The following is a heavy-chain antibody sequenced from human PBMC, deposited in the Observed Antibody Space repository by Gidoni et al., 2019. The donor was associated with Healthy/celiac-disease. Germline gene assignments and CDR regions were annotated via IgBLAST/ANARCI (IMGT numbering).Heavy chain of an antibody. D-gene: IGHD6-13*01. V-gene: IGHV1-69*01. CDR2: IIPIFGTA. CDR1: GGTFSSYA. J-gene: IGHJ6*02. CDR3: ARGAGARPGSYYYYYGMDV. Sequence: QVQLVQSGAAVKKPGSSVTVSCKASGGTFSSYAISWVRQAPGHGLEWMGGIIPIFGTANYAQKFQGRVTITADESTSTAYMELSSLRSEDTAVYYCARGAGARPGSYYYYYGMDVWGQGTTVTVSS.